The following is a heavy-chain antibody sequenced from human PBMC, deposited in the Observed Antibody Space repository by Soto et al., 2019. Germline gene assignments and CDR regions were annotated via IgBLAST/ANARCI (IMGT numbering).Heavy chain of an antibody. CDR1: GYTFTSYG. J-gene: IGHJ4*02. CDR2: ISAYNGST. V-gene: IGHV1-18*01. CDR3: ASSPYSSGYYYAIDY. D-gene: IGHD3-22*01. Sequence: AASVKVSCKASGYTFTSYGISWVRQAPGQGLEWMGWISAYNGSTTYAQKFQGRVTMTRDTSTSTVYMDLSSLRSEDTAVYYCASSPYSSGYYYAIDYWGQGTQVTVSS.